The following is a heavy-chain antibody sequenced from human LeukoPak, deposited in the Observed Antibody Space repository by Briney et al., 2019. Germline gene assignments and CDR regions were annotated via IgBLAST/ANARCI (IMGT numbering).Heavy chain of an antibody. CDR3: ARGYYGSLYYFDY. CDR2: IYYSGST. Sequence: SETLSLTCTVSGGSISSYYWSWIRQPPGKGLEWIGYIYYSGSTNYNPSLKSRVTISVDTSKNQFSLKLSSVTAADTAVYYCARGYYGSLYYFDYWGQGTLVTVSS. CDR1: GGSISSYY. J-gene: IGHJ4*02. V-gene: IGHV4-59*08. D-gene: IGHD3-10*01.